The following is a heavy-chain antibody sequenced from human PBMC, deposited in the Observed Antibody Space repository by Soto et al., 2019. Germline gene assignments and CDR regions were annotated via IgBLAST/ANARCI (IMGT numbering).Heavy chain of an antibody. CDR3: ARYYDSSGYSLFSFDI. J-gene: IGHJ3*02. D-gene: IGHD3-22*01. Sequence: QVQLVQSGAEVKKPGSSVKVSCKASGGNFSSYAISWVRQAPGQGLEWMGGIIPIFGTANYAQKFQGRVTITADESTSTADMELSSLGSEDTAVYYCARYYDSSGYSLFSFDIWGQGTMVTVSS. CDR2: IIPIFGTA. V-gene: IGHV1-69*01. CDR1: GGNFSSYA.